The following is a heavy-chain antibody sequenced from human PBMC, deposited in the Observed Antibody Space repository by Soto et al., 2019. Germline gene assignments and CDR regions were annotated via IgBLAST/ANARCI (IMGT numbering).Heavy chain of an antibody. J-gene: IGHJ4*02. CDR3: ATWAIAVGGEGF. D-gene: IGHD2-21*01. CDR1: GFSVSDYS. V-gene: IGHV3-48*02. Sequence: GGSLRLSCTASGFSVSDYSVNWVRQAPGKGLEWISYISSSGDLILYADSVKGRFTIARDIAKNSLYLQMDTLRDEDSAVYYCATWAIAVGGEGFWGPGTLVTV. CDR2: ISSSGDLI.